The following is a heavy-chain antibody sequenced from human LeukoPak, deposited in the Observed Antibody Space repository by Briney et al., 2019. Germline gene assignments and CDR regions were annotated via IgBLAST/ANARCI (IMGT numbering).Heavy chain of an antibody. CDR2: MNPNSGNT. V-gene: IGHV1-8*02. D-gene: IGHD3-10*01. CDR1: GYTFTSYY. J-gene: IGHJ6*02. CDR3: ARSSKKLGDYYFGMDV. Sequence: GASVKVSCKASGYTFTSYYMHWVRQAPGQGLEWMGWMNPNSGNTGYAQKFQGRVIMTRNTSISTAYMEVSSLRSDDTAVYYCARSSKKLGDYYFGMDVWGQGTTVTVSS.